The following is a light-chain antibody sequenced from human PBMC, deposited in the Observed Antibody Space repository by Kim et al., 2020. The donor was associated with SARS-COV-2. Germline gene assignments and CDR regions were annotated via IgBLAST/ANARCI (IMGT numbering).Light chain of an antibody. CDR2: DVS. V-gene: IGLV2-14*03. Sequence: GQSTTNSGTGPSMDVGGYNYVSWYQQHPGKVPKVMIYDVSNRPSGVSNRFSGSKSGNTASLTISGLQAEDEADYYCSSYTSSSTVVFGGGTKVTVL. J-gene: IGLJ2*01. CDR1: SMDVGGYNY. CDR3: SSYTSSSTVV.